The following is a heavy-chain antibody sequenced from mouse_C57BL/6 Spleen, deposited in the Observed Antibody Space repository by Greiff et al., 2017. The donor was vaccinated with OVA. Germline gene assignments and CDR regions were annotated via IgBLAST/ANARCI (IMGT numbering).Heavy chain of an antibody. Sequence: VPLQQSGASLFKPGASVPFSFPSSCFPLPDYYMHWVKQRTEQGLEWIGRIDPEDGETQYAPKFQGKATITADTSSNTAYLQLSSLTSEDTAVYYCASGGSSGSFAYWGQGTLVTVSA. J-gene: IGHJ3*01. CDR2: IDPEDGET. CDR1: CFPLPDYY. V-gene: IGHV14-2*01. D-gene: IGHD3-2*02. CDR3: ASGGSSGSFAY.